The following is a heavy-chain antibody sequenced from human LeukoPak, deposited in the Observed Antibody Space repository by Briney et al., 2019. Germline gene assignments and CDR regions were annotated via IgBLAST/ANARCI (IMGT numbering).Heavy chain of an antibody. D-gene: IGHD3-10*01. CDR3: ARYVVSGSGKYYFDY. CDR2: INYSGNT. J-gene: IGHJ4*02. CDR1: GGSISSSSYY. V-gene: IGHV4-39*01. Sequence: SETLSLTCTVSGGSISSSSYYWSWIRQPPGKGLEWIGSINYSGNTYYNPSLKSRVTTSVDTSKNQFSLKLSSVTAADTAVYNCARYVVSGSGKYYFDYWGQGTLVTVSS.